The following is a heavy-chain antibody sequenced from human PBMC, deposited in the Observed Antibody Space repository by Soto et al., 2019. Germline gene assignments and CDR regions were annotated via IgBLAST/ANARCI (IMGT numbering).Heavy chain of an antibody. CDR1: GFTFSSYA. Sequence: EVQLLESGGGLVQPGGSLRLSCAASGFTFSSYAMSWVRQAPGKGLEWVSAISGSGGSTYYADSVKGRFTISRDNSKNTLYLQMNSLRAEDTAVYYCAKDEGWDCSGGSCGLRHAFDIWGQGTMVTVSS. CDR2: ISGSGGST. V-gene: IGHV3-23*01. CDR3: AKDEGWDCSGGSCGLRHAFDI. D-gene: IGHD2-15*01. J-gene: IGHJ3*02.